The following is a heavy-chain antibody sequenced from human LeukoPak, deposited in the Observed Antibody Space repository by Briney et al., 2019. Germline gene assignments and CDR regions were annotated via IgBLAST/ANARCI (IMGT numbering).Heavy chain of an antibody. CDR2: ISGSGDTT. J-gene: IGHJ4*02. D-gene: IGHD3-9*01. CDR1: GFSFSSYG. V-gene: IGHV3-23*01. CDR3: AKSYHDILTGYSGKYYFDY. Sequence: GSLRLSCAASGFSFSSYGMNWVRQAPGKGLEWVSVISGSGDTTYYADSVKGRFTISRDNSKNTLFLQMNSLRAEDTAVYYCAKSYHDILTGYSGKYYFDYWGQGTLVTVSS.